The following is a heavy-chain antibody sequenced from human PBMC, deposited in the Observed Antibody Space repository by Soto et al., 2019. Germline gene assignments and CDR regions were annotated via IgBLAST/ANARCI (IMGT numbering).Heavy chain of an antibody. Sequence: GASVKVSCKASGGTFSSYAISWVRQAPGQGVEWMGGIIPIFGTANYAQKFQGRVTITADESTSTAYMELSSLRSEDTAVYYCARGGIVGGGDYYYCMDVWGQGTTVTVSS. CDR3: ARGGIVGGGDYYYCMDV. V-gene: IGHV1-69*13. CDR2: IIPIFGTA. CDR1: GGTFSSYA. D-gene: IGHD1-26*01. J-gene: IGHJ6*02.